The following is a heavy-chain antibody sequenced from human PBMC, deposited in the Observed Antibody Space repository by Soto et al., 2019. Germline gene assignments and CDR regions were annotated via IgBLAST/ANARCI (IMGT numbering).Heavy chain of an antibody. D-gene: IGHD4-17*01. J-gene: IGHJ3*02. Sequence: GGSLRLSCAASGFTFSSYGMHWVRQAPGKGLEWVAVIWYDGSNKYYADSVKGRFTISRDNSKNTLYLQMNSLRAEDTAVYYCARESDGNDAFDIWGQGTMVTVSS. CDR1: GFTFSSYG. CDR3: ARESDGNDAFDI. V-gene: IGHV3-33*01. CDR2: IWYDGSNK.